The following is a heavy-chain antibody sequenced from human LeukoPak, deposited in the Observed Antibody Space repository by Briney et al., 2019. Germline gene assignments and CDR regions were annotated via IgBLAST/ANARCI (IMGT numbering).Heavy chain of an antibody. CDR2: IYTSGST. Sequence: SETLSLTCTVSGGSISNYYWSWIRQPAGKGLEWIGRIYTSGSTNYNPSLKSRVTMSVDTSKNQFSLKLSSVTAADTAMYYCARGGRYSSPREYYFDYGGRGPLATVS. V-gene: IGHV4-4*07. CDR1: GGSISNYY. D-gene: IGHD6-13*01. J-gene: IGHJ4*02. CDR3: ARGGRYSSPREYYFDY.